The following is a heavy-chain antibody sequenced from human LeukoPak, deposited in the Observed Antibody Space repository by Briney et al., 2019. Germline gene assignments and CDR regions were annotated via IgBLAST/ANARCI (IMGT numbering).Heavy chain of an antibody. CDR3: GRELTSGYYGPYYMDV. CDR1: GGSFRGYY. CDR2: INHSGSN. V-gene: IGHV4-34*01. D-gene: IGHD3-22*01. J-gene: IGHJ6*03. Sequence: SETLSLTCAVYGGSFRGYYWRWIRQPPGKGLEWIGEINHSGSNNYNPSLKSRVTISLDTSKNQFSLTLRSVAAADPAVYYCGRELTSGYYGPYYMDVWGKGTTVTVSS.